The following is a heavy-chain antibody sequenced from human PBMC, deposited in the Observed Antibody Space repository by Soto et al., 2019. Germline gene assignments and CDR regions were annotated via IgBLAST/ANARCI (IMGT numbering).Heavy chain of an antibody. CDR2: IRSKAYGVTT. D-gene: IGHD6-19*01. Sequence: SLRLSCTASGCTFWGYAMSGVRQAPGKGLEWVGFIRSKAYGVTTEYAASLKGRCTISIDDSKSIAYLKMNSLKTEDTAVYYCTKVAGTVERYYYYGMDVWGQGTKVILSA. CDR1: GCTFWGYA. CDR3: TKVAGTVERYYYYGMDV. J-gene: IGHJ6*01. V-gene: IGHV3-49*04.